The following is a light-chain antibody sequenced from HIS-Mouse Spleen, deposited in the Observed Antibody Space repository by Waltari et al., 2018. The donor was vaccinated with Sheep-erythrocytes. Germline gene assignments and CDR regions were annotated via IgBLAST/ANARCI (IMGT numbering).Light chain of an antibody. CDR2: AAS. J-gene: IGKJ4*01. CDR1: QDISSY. Sequence: IQMTQSPSSLSASVGDRVTITCQASQDISSYLAWYQQKPGKAPELLIYAASTLQSGVPSRFSGSGSGTDFTLTISCLQSEDFATYYCQQYYSFPLTFGGGTKVEIK. CDR3: QQYYSFPLT. V-gene: IGKV1-8*01.